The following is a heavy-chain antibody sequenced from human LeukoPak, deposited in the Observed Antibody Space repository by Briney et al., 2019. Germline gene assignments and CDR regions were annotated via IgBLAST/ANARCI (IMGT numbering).Heavy chain of an antibody. Sequence: PSETLSLTCTVSGDSISSGDYYWSWIRQPAGKGLEWIGRISSSGSTNYNPSLKSRVTISVDTSKNQFSLKLSSVTAADTAVYYCAGIELPHAFDIWGQGTMVTVSS. D-gene: IGHD2-15*01. CDR1: GDSISSGDYY. V-gene: IGHV4-61*02. J-gene: IGHJ3*02. CDR3: AGIELPHAFDI. CDR2: ISSSGST.